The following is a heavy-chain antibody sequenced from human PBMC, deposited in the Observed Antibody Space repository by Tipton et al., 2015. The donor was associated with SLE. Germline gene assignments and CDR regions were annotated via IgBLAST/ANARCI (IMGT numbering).Heavy chain of an antibody. Sequence: TLSLTCSVSGGSIGTSISYWGWIRQPPGKGLEWIGSIYYSGTTYYNPSLKSRVSISVDTSKKQFSLKLTSVTAADTAVYYCATEVRFGVVIYFEHWGQGTLVTVPS. V-gene: IGHV4-39*07. CDR2: IYYSGTT. D-gene: IGHD3-3*01. CDR3: ATEVRFGVVIYFEH. CDR1: GGSIGTSISY. J-gene: IGHJ4*02.